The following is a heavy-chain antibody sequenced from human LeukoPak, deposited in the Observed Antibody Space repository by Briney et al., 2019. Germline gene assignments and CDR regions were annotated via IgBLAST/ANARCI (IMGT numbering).Heavy chain of an antibody. CDR1: GFTFSSYF. CDR2: ISGSGGST. Sequence: GGSLRLSCAASGFTFSSYFMSWVRQAPGKGLEWVSAISGSGGSTYHADSVKGRFTISRDNSKNTLYLQMNSLRAEDTAVYYCASLYDSGGYYNFLDYWGQGTLVTVSS. D-gene: IGHD3-10*01. J-gene: IGHJ4*02. CDR3: ASLYDSGGYYNFLDY. V-gene: IGHV3-23*01.